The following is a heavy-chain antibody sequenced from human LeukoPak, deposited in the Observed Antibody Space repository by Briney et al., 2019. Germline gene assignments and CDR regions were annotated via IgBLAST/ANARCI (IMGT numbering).Heavy chain of an antibody. CDR1: GGSISSYY. CDR2: IYYSGSGST. J-gene: IGHJ4*02. CDR3: ARGEYSGSD. D-gene: IGHD1-1*01. V-gene: IGHV4-59*01. Sequence: SETLSLTCTVSGGSISSYYWSWIRQPPGKGLEWIGYIYYSGSGSTNYNPSLKSRVTISVDTPKNQFSLKLSSVTAADTAVYYCARGEYSGSDWGQGTLVTVSS.